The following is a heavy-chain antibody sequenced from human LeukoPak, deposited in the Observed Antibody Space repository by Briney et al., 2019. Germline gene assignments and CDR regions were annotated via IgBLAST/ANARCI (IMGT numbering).Heavy chain of an antibody. J-gene: IGHJ4*02. V-gene: IGHV3-23*01. D-gene: IGHD1-26*01. CDR1: GFIFSNYG. CDR2: ISGSDYGT. Sequence: GGSLRLSCAASGFIFSNYGMSWVRQAPGKGLEWVSGISGSDYGTYYADSVKGRFTISRDNSKYMLYLQMNTLRAEDTAVYYCAFSRGLRVGPPPNSDYWGQGTLVTVSS. CDR3: AFSRGLRVGPPPNSDY.